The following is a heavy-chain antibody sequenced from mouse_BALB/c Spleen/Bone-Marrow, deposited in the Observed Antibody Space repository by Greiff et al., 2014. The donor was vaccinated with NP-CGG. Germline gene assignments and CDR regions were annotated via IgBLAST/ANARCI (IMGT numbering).Heavy chain of an antibody. J-gene: IGHJ3*01. CDR1: GFTFSDAW. CDR2: IRSKANSHAT. V-gene: IGHV6-6*01. CDR3: TRSNWATWFAY. D-gene: IGHD4-1*01. Sequence: EVMLVESGGGLVQSGGSMKLSCAASGFTFSDAWMDWVRQSPEKGLEWVAEIRSKANSHATYYAESVKGRFTISRDDSKSSVYLQMNSLRAEDTGIYYCTRSNWATWFAYWGQGTLVTVSA.